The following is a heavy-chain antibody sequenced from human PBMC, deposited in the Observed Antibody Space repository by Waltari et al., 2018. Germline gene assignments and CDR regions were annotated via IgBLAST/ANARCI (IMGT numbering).Heavy chain of an antibody. CDR3: ARDMTVTPFNWFDP. J-gene: IGHJ5*02. D-gene: IGHD4-17*01. Sequence: QVQLQESGPGLVKPSETLSLPCTVSGGSISGYFWSWIRQPAGKGLEWIGLISTSGSPNYNPSLKSRLTMSIDTSKNQFSLKLSSVTAADTAVYYCARDMTVTPFNWFDPWGQGTLVTVSS. CDR1: GGSISGYF. V-gene: IGHV4-4*07. CDR2: ISTSGSP.